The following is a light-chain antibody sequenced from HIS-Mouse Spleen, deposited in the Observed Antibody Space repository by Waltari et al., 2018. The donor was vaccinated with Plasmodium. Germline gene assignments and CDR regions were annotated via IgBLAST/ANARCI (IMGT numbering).Light chain of an antibody. Sequence: DIKMTQSPSTLSASLGDRVTITCRRSQSISSRLAWYQQKPGKAPKLLIYKASSLESGVPSRFSGSGSGTEFTLTISSLQPDDFATYYCQQYNSYSWTFGQGTKVEIK. V-gene: IGKV1-5*03. CDR1: QSISSR. J-gene: IGKJ1*01. CDR3: QQYNSYSWT. CDR2: KAS.